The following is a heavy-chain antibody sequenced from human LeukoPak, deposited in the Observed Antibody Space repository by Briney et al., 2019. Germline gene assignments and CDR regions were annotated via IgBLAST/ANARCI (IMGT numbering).Heavy chain of an antibody. Sequence: SETLSLTCTVSGDSINNNNYYWGWVRQPPGKGLEWIGNIYYNGRTYYSPSLKSRVTISVDTSKNQFSLKLSSVTAADTAVYYCARQRIVVVPAAIPVYNWFDPWGQGTLVTVSS. J-gene: IGHJ5*02. CDR1: GDSINNNNYY. CDR2: IYYNGRT. V-gene: IGHV4-39*01. CDR3: ARQRIVVVPAAIPVYNWFDP. D-gene: IGHD2-2*02.